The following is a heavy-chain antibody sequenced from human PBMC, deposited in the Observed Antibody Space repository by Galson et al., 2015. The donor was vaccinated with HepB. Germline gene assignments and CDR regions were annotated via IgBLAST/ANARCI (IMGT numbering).Heavy chain of an antibody. J-gene: IGHJ6*02. CDR3: ARDVGTYYYYYGMDV. CDR1: GYTFTSYA. Sequence: SVKVSCKAPGYTFTSYAMNWVRQAPGQGLEWMGWINTNTGNPTYAQGFTGRFVFSLDTSVSTAYLQISSLKAEDTAVYYCARDVGTYYYYYGMDVWGQGTTVTVSS. CDR2: INTNTGNP. D-gene: IGHD7-27*01. V-gene: IGHV7-4-1*02.